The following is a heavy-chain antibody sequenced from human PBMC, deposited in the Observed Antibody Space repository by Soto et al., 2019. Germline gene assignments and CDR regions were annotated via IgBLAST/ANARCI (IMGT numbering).Heavy chain of an antibody. CDR2: IWHDGSNI. CDR3: ARVDLPDTVLMPAANYGMDD. D-gene: IGHD2-2*01. CDR1: GFTFSNYG. V-gene: IGHV3-33*01. J-gene: IGHJ6*02. Sequence: QVQLVAFGGGVVQPGRSLRLSCAASGFTFSNYGMHWVRQAPGKGLEWVAVIWHDGSNIYYGDSVKGRFTISRDNSKNTVDLQMNGLRAEDTAVYYCARVDLPDTVLMPAANYGMDDWGQGTTVTGSS.